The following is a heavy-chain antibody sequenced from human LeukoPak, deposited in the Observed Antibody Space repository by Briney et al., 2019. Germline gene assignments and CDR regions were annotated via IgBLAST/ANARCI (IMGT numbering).Heavy chain of an antibody. CDR1: GFTFSSYS. CDR2: IKKEGSEK. Sequence: PGGSLRLSCAASGFTFSSYSMNWVRQAPGKGLEWVANIKKEGSEKYYVDSVKGRFIISRDNSKTTMYLQMNSLRADDTAVYYCAKSYNNPTVAIRVRGVIPYFDSWGQGSLVTVSS. CDR3: AKSYNNPTVAIRVRGVIPYFDS. V-gene: IGHV3-7*03. D-gene: IGHD3-10*01. J-gene: IGHJ4*02.